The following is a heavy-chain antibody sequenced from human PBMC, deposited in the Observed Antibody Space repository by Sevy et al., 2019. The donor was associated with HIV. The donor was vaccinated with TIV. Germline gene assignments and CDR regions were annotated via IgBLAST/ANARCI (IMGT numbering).Heavy chain of an antibody. CDR1: GFTFSNAW. V-gene: IGHV3-15*01. CDR2: IKSKTDGGTT. D-gene: IGHD3-10*01. Sequence: GGSLRLSCAASGFTFSNAWMSWVRQAPGKGLEWVGRIKSKTDGGTTDYAAPVKGRFTISRDDSKNTLYLQMNSLKTEDTAVFYCTTGRYYYGSGSYTAVDYWGQGTLVTVSS. CDR3: TTGRYYYGSGSYTAVDY. J-gene: IGHJ4*02.